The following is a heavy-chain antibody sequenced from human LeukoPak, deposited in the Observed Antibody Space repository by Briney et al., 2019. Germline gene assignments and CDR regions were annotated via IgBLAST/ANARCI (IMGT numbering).Heavy chain of an antibody. V-gene: IGHV3-48*03. D-gene: IGHD1-26*01. CDR2: ISSSGSTI. J-gene: IGHJ4*02. CDR3: AKDMGSGSYSYYFDY. Sequence: PGGSLRLSCAASGFTFSSYEMNWVRQAPGKGLEWVSYISSSGSTIYYADSVKGRFTISRDNAKNSLYLQMNSLRAEDTALYYCAKDMGSGSYSYYFDYWGQGTLVTVSS. CDR1: GFTFSSYE.